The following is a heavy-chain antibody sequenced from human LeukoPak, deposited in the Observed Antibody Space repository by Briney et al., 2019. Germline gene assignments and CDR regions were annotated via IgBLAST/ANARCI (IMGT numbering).Heavy chain of an antibody. CDR1: GFTFSSYG. CDR3: AKAGSSWYGVFDAFDI. J-gene: IGHJ3*02. D-gene: IGHD6-13*01. CDR2: ISYDGSNK. Sequence: PGGSLRLSCAASGFTFSSYGMHWVRQAPGKGPEWVAVISYDGSNKYYADSVKGRFTISRDNSKNTLYLQMNSLRAEDTAVYYCAKAGSSWYGVFDAFDIWGQGTMVTVSS. V-gene: IGHV3-30*18.